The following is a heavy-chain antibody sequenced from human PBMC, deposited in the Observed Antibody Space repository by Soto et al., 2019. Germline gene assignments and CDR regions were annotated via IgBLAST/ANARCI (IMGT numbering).Heavy chain of an antibody. Sequence: LVESGGGVVQPGGSLRLSCAASAFTFRSYGMPWVRQAPGKGLEWVAVISYDGTNKYYADSVKGRFTISRDNSKSTLNLQMNSRRGEDTAVDYWSRAGKSHSFDYYDNMDGWGQGTTGTVSS. CDR3: SRAGKSHSFDYYDNMDG. CDR2: ISYDGTNK. CDR1: AFTFRSYG. J-gene: IGHJ6*02. V-gene: IGHV3-30*03. D-gene: IGHD5-18*01.